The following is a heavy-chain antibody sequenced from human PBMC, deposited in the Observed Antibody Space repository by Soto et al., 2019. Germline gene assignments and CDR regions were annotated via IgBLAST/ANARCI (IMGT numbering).Heavy chain of an antibody. CDR1: GFTFSSYA. J-gene: IGHJ4*02. CDR3: ATIFRYGDPEF. V-gene: IGHV3-23*01. CDR2: ISVSGDSR. D-gene: IGHD2-21*02. Sequence: EVQLLESGGGLVQPGGSLRLSCATSGFTFSSYAMSWVRQAPVKGLEWVSGISVSGDSRYDADSVKGRFTISRYTSKSPLYLQTNSLRAAGTAVCYCATIFRYGDPEFWGQGELVTVSS.